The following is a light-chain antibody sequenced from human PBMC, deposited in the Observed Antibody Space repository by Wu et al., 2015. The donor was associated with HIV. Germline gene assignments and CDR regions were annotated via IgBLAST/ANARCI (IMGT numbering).Light chain of an antibody. Sequence: EIVLTQSPGTLSLSPGERATLSCRASQSVSSTYLAWYQQKPGQAPRLLIYGVSSRATGIPDRFSGSGSGTDFTLTITRLEPQDFAVYYCQQYDSSITFGQGTRLDIK. CDR3: QQYDSSIT. V-gene: IGKV3-20*01. J-gene: IGKJ5*01. CDR2: GVS. CDR1: QSVSSTY.